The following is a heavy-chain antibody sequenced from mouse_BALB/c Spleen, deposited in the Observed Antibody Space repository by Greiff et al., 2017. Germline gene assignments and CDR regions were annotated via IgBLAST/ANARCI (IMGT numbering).Heavy chain of an antibody. CDR2: INPSSGYT. CDR1: GYTFTSYT. J-gene: IGHJ4*01. Sequence: VQLQQSGAELARPGASVKMSCKASGYTFTSYTMHWVKQRPGQGLEWIGYINPSSGYTNYNQKFKDKATLTADKSSSTAYMQLSSLTSEDSAVYYCARSYDYDRYYYAMDYWGQGTSVTVSS. CDR3: ARSYDYDRYYYAMDY. V-gene: IGHV1-4*01. D-gene: IGHD2-4*01.